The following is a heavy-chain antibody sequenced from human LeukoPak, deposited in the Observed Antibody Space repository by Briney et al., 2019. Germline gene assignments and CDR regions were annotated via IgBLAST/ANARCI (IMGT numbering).Heavy chain of an antibody. V-gene: IGHV5-51*01. CDR3: ARLSDSSGYGDY. J-gene: IGHJ4*02. CDR1: GYTFTSYW. D-gene: IGHD3-22*01. Sequence: KVSCKASGYTFTSYWIGWVRQMPGKGLEWMGIIYPGDSDTRYSPSFQGQVTISADKSISTAYLQWSSLKASDTAMYYCARLSDSSGYGDYWGQGTLVTVSS. CDR2: IYPGDSDT.